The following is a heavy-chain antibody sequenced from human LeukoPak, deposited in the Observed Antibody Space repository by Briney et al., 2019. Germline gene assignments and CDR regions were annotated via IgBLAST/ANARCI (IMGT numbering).Heavy chain of an antibody. CDR3: ARGVAVTANYYFYGMDV. CDR2: IWYDGSNK. D-gene: IGHD2-21*02. V-gene: IGHV3-33*01. CDR1: GFTFSSYG. J-gene: IGHJ6*02. Sequence: GGSLRLSCAASGFTFSSYGMHWVRQAPGKGLEWVAVIWYDGSNKYYADSVKGRFTISRDNSKNTLYLQMNSLRAEDTAVYYCARGVAVTANYYFYGMDVWGQGTTVTVSS.